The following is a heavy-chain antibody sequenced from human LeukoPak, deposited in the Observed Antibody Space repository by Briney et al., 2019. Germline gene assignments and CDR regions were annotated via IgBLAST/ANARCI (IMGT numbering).Heavy chain of an antibody. CDR1: GYTFTGYN. CDR2: VNPNSGGT. CDR3: ARDGHFDN. J-gene: IGHJ4*02. V-gene: IGHV1-2*02. Sequence: ASVKVSCKASGYTFTGYNMQWLRQAPGQGLEWMGWVNPNSGGTNYAQKFQGRVTMTRDTSISTAYVELSRLRSDDTAVYYCARDGHFDNWGQGTLVTVSS.